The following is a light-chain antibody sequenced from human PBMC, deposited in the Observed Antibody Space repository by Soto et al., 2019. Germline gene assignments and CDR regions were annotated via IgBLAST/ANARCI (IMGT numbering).Light chain of an antibody. CDR1: QDIRNY. CDR3: QQYNSYPLT. V-gene: IGKV1-16*02. CDR2: AAS. J-gene: IGKJ4*01. Sequence: DIQMTQSPSALSASVGDRVTITCRASQDIRNYLAWFQQKPCKAPKSLIRAASTLQSGVPSKFSGSGSGTDFTLTISSLQPEDFATYYCQQYNSYPLTFGGGTKVEIK.